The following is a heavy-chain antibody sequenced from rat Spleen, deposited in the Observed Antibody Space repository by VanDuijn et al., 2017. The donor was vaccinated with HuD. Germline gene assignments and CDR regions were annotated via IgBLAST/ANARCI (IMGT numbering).Heavy chain of an antibody. CDR1: GFTFNNYD. CDR2: ISPGGGNT. V-gene: IGHV5S23*01. J-gene: IGHJ1*01. Sequence: EVQLVESDGALVQPGRSLKLSCAVSGFTFNNYDMAWVRQTPTKGLEWVASISPGGGNTYYRDSVKGRFTVSRDNAKSTLYLQMDSLRSEDTATYYCARRSYGGSYWYFDFWGPGTMVTVSS. D-gene: IGHD1-11*01. CDR3: ARRSYGGSYWYFDF.